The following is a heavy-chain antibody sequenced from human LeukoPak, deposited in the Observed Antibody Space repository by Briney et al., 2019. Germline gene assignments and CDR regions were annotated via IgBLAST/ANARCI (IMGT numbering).Heavy chain of an antibody. D-gene: IGHD3-9*01. CDR1: GYTFTTHD. CDR3: ARGLGDYNTDWFPVSGY. J-gene: IGHJ4*02. Sequence: ASVKVSCKASGYTFTTHDLTWVRQATGQGLEWMGWMNPGSGDTAYAQKFQGRVTMTRDTSMSTAYMELNSLGFEDTAIYYCARGLGDYNTDWFPVSGYWGQGTPVTVPS. V-gene: IGHV1-8*01. CDR2: MNPGSGDT.